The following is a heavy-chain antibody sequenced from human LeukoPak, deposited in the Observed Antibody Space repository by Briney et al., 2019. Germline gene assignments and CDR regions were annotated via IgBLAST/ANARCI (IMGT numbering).Heavy chain of an antibody. V-gene: IGHV3-48*04. CDR3: ASDYVWGSYDAFDI. CDR2: IGHTGSIT. J-gene: IGHJ3*02. CDR1: GFTFGSYS. Sequence: GGSLRLSCAGSGFTFGSYSMNWVRHAPGKGLEWVSYIGHTGSITDYADSVKGRFTISRDNAKNSLYLQMNSLRAEDTAVYYCASDYVWGSYDAFDIWGQGTMVTVSS. D-gene: IGHD3-16*01.